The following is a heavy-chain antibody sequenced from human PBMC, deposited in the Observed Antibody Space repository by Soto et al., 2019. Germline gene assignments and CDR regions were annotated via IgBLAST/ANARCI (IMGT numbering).Heavy chain of an antibody. D-gene: IGHD3-10*01. CDR2: IYYFGTT. CDR3: SICSTDYGFLT. Sequence: QVQLQESGPGLVKPSQTLSLTCTVSGDSMGSGGYYWTWIRQPPGKGLGWIGYIYYFGTTFYNQWLESRVNSTIDTSNNHFSLRLTSVTAADTAVYYFSICSTDYGFLTWGQGTLVTVSS. CDR1: GDSMGSGGYY. J-gene: IGHJ5*02. V-gene: IGHV4-30-4*01.